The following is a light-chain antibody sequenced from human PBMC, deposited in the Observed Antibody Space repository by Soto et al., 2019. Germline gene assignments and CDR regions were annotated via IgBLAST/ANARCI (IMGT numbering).Light chain of an antibody. Sequence: QSALTQPASVSGSPGQSITISCTGTSSDVGSYNLVSWYQHHPGKAPKLMIYEDTKRPSGVSNRFSGSKSGNTASLTISGLQAEDEADYYCCSYAGSLVFGGGTKL. CDR1: SSDVGSYNL. V-gene: IGLV2-23*01. CDR3: CSYAGSLV. CDR2: EDT. J-gene: IGLJ2*01.